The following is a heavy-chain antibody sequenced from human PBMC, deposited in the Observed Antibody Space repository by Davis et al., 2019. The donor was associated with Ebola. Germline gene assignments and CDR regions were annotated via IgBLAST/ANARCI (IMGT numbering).Heavy chain of an antibody. Sequence: GESLKISCKGSGYSFTSYWIGWVRQMPGKGLEWMGIIYPGDSDTGYSPSFQGQVAISADKSISTAYLQWSSLKASDTAMYYCARLGLGTYDYYYGMDVWGQGTTVTVSS. D-gene: IGHD6-13*01. CDR2: IYPGDSDT. CDR1: GYSFTSYW. CDR3: ARLGLGTYDYYYGMDV. V-gene: IGHV5-51*01. J-gene: IGHJ6*02.